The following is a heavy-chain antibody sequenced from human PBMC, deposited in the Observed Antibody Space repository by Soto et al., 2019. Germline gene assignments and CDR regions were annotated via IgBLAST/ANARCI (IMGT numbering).Heavy chain of an antibody. D-gene: IGHD3-9*01. CDR2: IYYSGST. Sequence: SETLSLTCTVSGGSISIYYWSWIRQPPGKGLEWIGYIYYSGSTNYNPSLKSRVTISVDTSKNQFSLKLSSVTAADTAVYYCARLDTYYDILTGPASGVYYYYMDVWGKGTTVTV. CDR1: GGSISIYY. J-gene: IGHJ6*03. CDR3: ARLDTYYDILTGPASGVYYYYMDV. V-gene: IGHV4-59*08.